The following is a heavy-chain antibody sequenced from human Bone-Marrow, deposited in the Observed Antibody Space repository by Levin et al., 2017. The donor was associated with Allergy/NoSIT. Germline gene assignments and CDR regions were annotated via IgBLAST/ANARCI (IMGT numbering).Heavy chain of an antibody. CDR1: GGSITSGSYY. CDR3: ARDHDDCLTGYSYYFAD. CDR2: IYYSGSS. J-gene: IGHJ4*02. D-gene: IGHD3-9*01. Sequence: SETLSLTCTVSGGSITSGSYYWGWIRQPPGKGLEWIGSIYYSGSSFYSPSLKSRVTISVDMSKNQFSLKLSSVTAADAAVYCCARDHDDCLTGYSYYFADWGQGILVTVSS. V-gene: IGHV4-39*02.